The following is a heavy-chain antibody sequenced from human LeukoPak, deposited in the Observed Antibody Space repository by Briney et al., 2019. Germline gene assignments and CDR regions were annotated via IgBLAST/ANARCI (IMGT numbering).Heavy chain of an antibody. Sequence: PGGSPRLSCAASGFTFSSYSMNWVRQAPGKGLEWVSYISSSSSTIYYADSVKGRFTISRDNAKNSLYLQMNSLRAEDTAVYYCARDQGAVGYNWFDPWGQGTLVTVSS. J-gene: IGHJ5*02. D-gene: IGHD6-19*01. CDR2: ISSSSSTI. CDR3: ARDQGAVGYNWFDP. CDR1: GFTFSSYS. V-gene: IGHV3-48*01.